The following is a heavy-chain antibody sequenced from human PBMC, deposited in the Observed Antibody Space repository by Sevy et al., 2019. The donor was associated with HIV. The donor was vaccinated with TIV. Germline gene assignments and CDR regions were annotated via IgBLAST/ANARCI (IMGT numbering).Heavy chain of an antibody. CDR2: IIPIFGTA. CDR3: ARELAAGGSYYYYYGMDV. D-gene: IGHD6-13*01. J-gene: IGHJ6*02. Sequence: ASMKVSCKASGGTFSSYAISWVRQAPGQGLEWMGGIIPIFGTANYAQKFQGRVTITADESTSTAYMELSSLRSEDTAVYYCARELAAGGSYYYYYGMDVWGQGTTVTVSS. CDR1: GGTFSSYA. V-gene: IGHV1-69*13.